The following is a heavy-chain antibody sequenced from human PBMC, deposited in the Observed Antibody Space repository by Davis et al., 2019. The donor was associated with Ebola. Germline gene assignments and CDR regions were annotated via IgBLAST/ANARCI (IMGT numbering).Heavy chain of an antibody. CDR3: ARVDTTKTYYYGMDV. J-gene: IGHJ6*02. CDR1: GFTVSSNY. D-gene: IGHD1-1*01. CDR2: IYSGGST. V-gene: IGHV3-66*01. Sequence: ESLKISCAASGFTVSSNYMSWGRQAPGKGLEWVSVIYSGGSTYYADSVKGRFTISRDNSKNTLYLQMNSLRAEDTAVYYCARVDTTKTYYYGMDVWGQGTTVTVSS.